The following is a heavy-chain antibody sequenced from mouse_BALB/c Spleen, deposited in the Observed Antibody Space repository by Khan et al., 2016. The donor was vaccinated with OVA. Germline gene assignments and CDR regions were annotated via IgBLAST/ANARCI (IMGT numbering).Heavy chain of an antibody. CDR2: IWRGGST. J-gene: IGHJ4*01. V-gene: IGHV2-4-1*01. D-gene: IGHD1-1*01. CDR3: ARNSQFITTVVAFYAMDY. Sequence: QVQLQQSGPGLVQPSQSLSITCTVSGFSLTSYGVHWVRQSPGKGLEWLGVIWRGGSTDYNAAFISRLSISKDNSKSQVFFKMNSLQADDTAIYYCARNSQFITTVVAFYAMDYWGQGTSVTVSS. CDR1: GFSLTSYG.